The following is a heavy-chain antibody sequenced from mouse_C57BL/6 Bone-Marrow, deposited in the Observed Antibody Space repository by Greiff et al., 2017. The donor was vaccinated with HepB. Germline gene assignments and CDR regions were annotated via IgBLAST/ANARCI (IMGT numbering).Heavy chain of an antibody. CDR2: ISSGGSYT. D-gene: IGHD2-3*01. Sequence: EVNLVESGGDLVKPGGSLKLSCAASGFTFSSYGMSWVRQTPDKRLEWVATISSGGSYTYYPDSVKGRFTISRDNAKNTLYLQMSSLKSEDTDMYYCAREMIVILDYWGQGTTLTVSS. V-gene: IGHV5-6*01. CDR1: GFTFSSYG. CDR3: AREMIVILDY. J-gene: IGHJ2*01.